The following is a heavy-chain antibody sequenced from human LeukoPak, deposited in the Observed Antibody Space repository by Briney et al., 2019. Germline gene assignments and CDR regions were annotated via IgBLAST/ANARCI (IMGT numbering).Heavy chain of an antibody. CDR1: GFTFNSYG. Sequence: GGSLRLSCAASGFTFNSYGMHWVRQAPGKGLEWVAFIQYAGSDKYYADSVKGRFTISRDNSKNSLYLQMNSLRAEDTAVYYCAELGITMIGGVWGKGTTVTISS. J-gene: IGHJ6*04. V-gene: IGHV3-30*02. CDR3: AELGITMIGGV. D-gene: IGHD3-10*02. CDR2: IQYAGSDK.